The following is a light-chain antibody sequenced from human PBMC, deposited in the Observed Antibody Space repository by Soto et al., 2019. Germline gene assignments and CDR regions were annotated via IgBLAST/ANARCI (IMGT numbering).Light chain of an antibody. CDR3: IQGTHWPWT. V-gene: IGKV2-30*01. CDR1: QSLVYSDGNTY. J-gene: IGKJ1*01. CDR2: SVS. Sequence: DVVMTQSPLSLPVTLGQPASISCRSSQSLVYSDGNTYLSWFQQRPGQSPRRLIYSVSNRDSGVPDRFSGSGLGPDFTLKIRRVGAEDAGVYYCIQGTHWPWTFGQGTKVEIK.